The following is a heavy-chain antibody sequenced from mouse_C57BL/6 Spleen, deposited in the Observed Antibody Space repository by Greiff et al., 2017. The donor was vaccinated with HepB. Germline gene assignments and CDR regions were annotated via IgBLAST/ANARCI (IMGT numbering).Heavy chain of an antibody. CDR2: INYDGSST. CDR1: GFTFSDYY. D-gene: IGHD1-1*02. J-gene: IGHJ4*01. V-gene: IGHV5-16*01. Sequence: EVKLVESEGGLVQPGSSMKLSCTASGFTFSDYYMAWVRQVPEKGLEWVANINYDGSSTYYLDSLKSRFIISRDNAKNILYLQMSSLKSEDTATYYCARGWSSYYAMDYWGQGTSVTVSS. CDR3: ARGWSSYYAMDY.